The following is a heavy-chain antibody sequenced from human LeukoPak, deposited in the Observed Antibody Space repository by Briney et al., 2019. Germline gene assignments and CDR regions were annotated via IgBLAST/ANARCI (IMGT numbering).Heavy chain of an antibody. V-gene: IGHV3-7*05. J-gene: IGHJ4*02. D-gene: IGHD2-15*01. CDR1: GLTFSRYW. CDR2: IKEDGNEE. CDR3: ARDDPLGYDNSFTYFDY. Sequence: GGSLRLSCAASGLTFSRYWMSWVRQAPGKGLEWEANIKEDGNEEYYVDSVKGRFTISRDNAKNSLYLQMNSLRAEDTAVYYCARDDPLGYDNSFTYFDYWGQGTLVTVCS.